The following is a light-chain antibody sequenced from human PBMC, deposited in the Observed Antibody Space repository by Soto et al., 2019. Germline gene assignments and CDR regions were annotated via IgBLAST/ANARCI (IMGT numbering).Light chain of an antibody. J-gene: IGKJ1*01. CDR3: QQYGSSSWT. CDR1: QYVSSSF. CDR2: GAS. V-gene: IGKV3-20*01. Sequence: EIVLTQSPGTLSLSPGERATLSCRASQYVSSSFLAWIQQKPGLAPRLLIYGASSRATGIPDRFSGSGSGTDFTLTISRLEPEDFAVYYCQQYGSSSWTFGQGTKVDIK.